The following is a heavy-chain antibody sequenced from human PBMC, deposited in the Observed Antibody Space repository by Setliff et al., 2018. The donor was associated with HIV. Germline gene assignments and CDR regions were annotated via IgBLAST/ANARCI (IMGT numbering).Heavy chain of an antibody. D-gene: IGHD6-19*01. CDR3: ARASYSSGWYAVMDV. J-gene: IGHJ6*03. Sequence: GGSLRLSCAASGFTFSTYSMNWVRQAPGKGLEWVSYISRSSNTVYYADSLKGRFTISRDNAKNSLYLQMNSLRVEDTAVYYCARASYSSGWYAVMDVWGKGTTVTAP. CDR2: ISRSSNTV. V-gene: IGHV3-48*01. CDR1: GFTFSTYS.